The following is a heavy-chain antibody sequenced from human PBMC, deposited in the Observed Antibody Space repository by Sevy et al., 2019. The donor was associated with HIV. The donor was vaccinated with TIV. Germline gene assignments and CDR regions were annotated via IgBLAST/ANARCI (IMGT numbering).Heavy chain of an antibody. CDR2: ISYDGSNK. CDR3: AKVGHSGSYTDAFDI. J-gene: IGHJ3*02. Sequence: LRLSCAASGFTFSSYGMHWVRQAPGKGLEWVAVISYDGSNKYYADSVKGRFTISRDNSKNTLYLQMNSLRAEDTAVYYCAKVGHSGSYTDAFDIWGQGTMVTVSS. CDR1: GFTFSSYG. D-gene: IGHD1-26*01. V-gene: IGHV3-30*18.